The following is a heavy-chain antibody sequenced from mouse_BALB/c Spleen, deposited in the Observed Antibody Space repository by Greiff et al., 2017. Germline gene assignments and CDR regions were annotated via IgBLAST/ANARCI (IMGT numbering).Heavy chain of an antibody. CDR1: GYTFTSYW. CDR3: ASYYYGIGYYFDY. J-gene: IGHJ2*01. V-gene: IGHV1-7*01. D-gene: IGHD1-1*01. CDR2: INPSTGYT. Sequence: QVQLQQSGAELAKPGASVKMSCKASGYTFTSYWMHWVKQRPGQGLEWIGYINPSTGYTEYNQKFKDKATLTADKSSSTAYMQLSSLTSEDSAVYYCASYYYGIGYYFDYWGQGTTLTVSS.